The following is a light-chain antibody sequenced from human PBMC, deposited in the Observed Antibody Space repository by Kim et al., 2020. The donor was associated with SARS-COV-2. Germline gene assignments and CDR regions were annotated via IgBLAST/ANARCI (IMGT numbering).Light chain of an antibody. CDR1: SSDVGSYSL. Sequence: QSALTQPASVSGSPGQSITISCTGTSSDVGSYSLVSWYQQHPGKAPKLMIYEVNKRPSGVSNRLSASKSGNTASLTISGLQSEEEADYYCCSYAGSTTFVFGTGTKVTVL. J-gene: IGLJ1*01. CDR2: EVN. V-gene: IGLV2-23*02. CDR3: CSYAGSTTFV.